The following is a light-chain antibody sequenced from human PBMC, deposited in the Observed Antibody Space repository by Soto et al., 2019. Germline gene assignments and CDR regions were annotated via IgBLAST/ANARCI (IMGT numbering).Light chain of an antibody. Sequence: DVVLTQSPLSLPVTPGQPASISCRSSESLVRSDGDTNLRWYQQRPGLSPRRLIYKVSNRDSGVPDRFSGSGSDTEFTLKISRVEGEEVGIYYCMPVTHWPPTFGQGTKVQIK. CDR2: KVS. J-gene: IGKJ1*01. V-gene: IGKV2-30*02. CDR1: ESLVRSDGDTN. CDR3: MPVTHWPPT.